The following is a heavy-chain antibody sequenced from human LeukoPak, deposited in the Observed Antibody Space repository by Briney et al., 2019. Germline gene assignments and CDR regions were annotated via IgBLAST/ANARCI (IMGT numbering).Heavy chain of an antibody. D-gene: IGHD3-10*01. CDR2: IKQDGSEK. J-gene: IGHJ4*02. CDR3: EWFREPIDY. Sequence: PGGSLRLSCAASGFTFSSYWMSWVRQAPGKGLEWVANIKQDGSEKYYVDSVEGRFTISRDNAKNSLYLQMNSLRAEDTAVYYCEWFREPIDYWGQGTLVTVSS. CDR1: GFTFSSYW. V-gene: IGHV3-7*01.